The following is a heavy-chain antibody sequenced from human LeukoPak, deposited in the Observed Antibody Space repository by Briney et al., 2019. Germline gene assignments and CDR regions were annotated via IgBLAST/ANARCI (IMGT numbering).Heavy chain of an antibody. CDR3: AKDGGLWVSAHWGDS. V-gene: IGHV3-23*01. D-gene: IGHD7-27*01. Sequence: GGSLRLSCAASGFTFSSYTMSWVRQAPGKGLEWVSTITTSDGNTYYADSVKGRFTVSRDNSKNTLFLQMNSLRAEDTAVYYCAKDGGLWVSAHWGDSWGRGTLVAVSS. J-gene: IGHJ4*02. CDR2: ITTSDGNT. CDR1: GFTFSSYT.